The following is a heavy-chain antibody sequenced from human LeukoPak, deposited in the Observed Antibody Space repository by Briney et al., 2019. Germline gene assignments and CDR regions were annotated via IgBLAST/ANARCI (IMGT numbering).Heavy chain of an antibody. CDR2: ISAYNGNT. Sequence: ASVKVSCKASGYTFTSYGISWVRQAPGQGLEWMGWISAYNGNTNYAQKLQGRVTMTTDKSTSTAYMELSSLRSEDTAVYYCARGVGIQLWLYNPWGQGTLVTVSS. CDR1: GYTFTSYG. CDR3: ARGVGIQLWLYNP. D-gene: IGHD5-18*01. V-gene: IGHV1-18*01. J-gene: IGHJ5*02.